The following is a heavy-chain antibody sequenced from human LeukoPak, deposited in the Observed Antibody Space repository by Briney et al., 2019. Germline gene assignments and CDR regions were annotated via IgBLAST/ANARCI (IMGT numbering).Heavy chain of an antibody. D-gene: IGHD3-22*01. V-gene: IGHV3-21*01. CDR2: ITSGSSFI. J-gene: IGHJ3*01. CDR3: ARTLYESSGYRRNVFDV. Sequence: GGSLRLSCAASGFIFSRHSMNWVRQAPGKGLEWVSSITSGSSFIYYADSVKGRFTISRDNARNSLYLQMNSLRADDTAIYYCARTLYESSGYRRNVFDVWGQGTMVIVSS. CDR1: GFIFSRHS.